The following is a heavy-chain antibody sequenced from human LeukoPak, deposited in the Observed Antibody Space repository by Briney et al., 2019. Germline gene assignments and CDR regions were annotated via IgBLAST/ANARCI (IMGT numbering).Heavy chain of an antibody. D-gene: IGHD3-22*01. V-gene: IGHV5-51*01. J-gene: IGHJ4*02. Sequence: GESLKISCKGSGYSFTSYWISWVRQMPGKGLEWTGIIYPGDSDTRYSPSFQGQVTISADKSISTAYLQWSSLKASDTAMYYCARRGYYDSSGYYETFDYWGQGTLVTASS. CDR2: IYPGDSDT. CDR3: ARRGYYDSSGYYETFDY. CDR1: GYSFTSYW.